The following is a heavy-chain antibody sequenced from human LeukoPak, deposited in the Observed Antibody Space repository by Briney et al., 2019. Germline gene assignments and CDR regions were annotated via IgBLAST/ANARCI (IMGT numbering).Heavy chain of an antibody. CDR3: ATPLSSGNDY. Sequence: PGGSLRLSXAASGFTFSSYAMSWVRQAPGKGLEWVSGISGSGGSTYYADSVKGRFTISRDNSKNTLYLQMNSLRAEDTAVYNCATPLSSGNDYWGPGTLVTVSS. CDR1: GFTFSSYA. J-gene: IGHJ4*02. CDR2: ISGSGGST. V-gene: IGHV3-23*01. D-gene: IGHD3-10*01.